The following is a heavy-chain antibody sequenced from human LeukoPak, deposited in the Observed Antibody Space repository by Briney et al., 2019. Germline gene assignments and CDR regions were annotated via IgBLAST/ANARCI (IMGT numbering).Heavy chain of an antibody. CDR3: ARVYNPDFYYHMDV. Sequence: SETLSLTCTVSGGSVSRSPYYWGWIRRPPGKGLEWIGSIYYTGSTYYNPSLKSRVTVSLDTSKYQFSLKLTSVSAADTAIYYCARVYNPDFYYHMDVWGKGTTVTVSS. CDR1: GGSVSRSPYY. CDR2: IYYTGST. V-gene: IGHV4-39*07. J-gene: IGHJ6*03. D-gene: IGHD1-14*01.